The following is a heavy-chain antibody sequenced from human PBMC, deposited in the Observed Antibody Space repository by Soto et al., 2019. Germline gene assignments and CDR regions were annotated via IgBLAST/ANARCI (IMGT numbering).Heavy chain of an antibody. J-gene: IGHJ4*02. CDR1: GFTFRNYA. D-gene: IGHD1-26*01. V-gene: IGHV3-23*01. Sequence: GGSLRLSCTGSGFTFRNYALSWVRQAAGKVLEWISAINGDGVNTYHADSVKGRFTISRDNSKSTLYLQMNSLRAEDTAIYYCAKRSVSGAFSPFDYWGQGTLVNVSS. CDR2: INGDGVNT. CDR3: AKRSVSGAFSPFDY.